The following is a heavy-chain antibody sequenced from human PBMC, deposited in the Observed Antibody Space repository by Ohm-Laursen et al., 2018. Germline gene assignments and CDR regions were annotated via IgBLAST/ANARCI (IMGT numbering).Heavy chain of an antibody. CDR2: VKQDGTEK. D-gene: IGHD1-14*01. CDR3: ARGHGSV. Sequence: SLRLSCTASGFTFSSYWMSWVRQAPGKGLEWVANVKQDGTEKDYVDSVEGRFTISRDNAKNSLYLQMNSLRVEDTAMYYCARGHGSVWGQGTTVTVSS. V-gene: IGHV3-7*01. CDR1: GFTFSSYW. J-gene: IGHJ6*02.